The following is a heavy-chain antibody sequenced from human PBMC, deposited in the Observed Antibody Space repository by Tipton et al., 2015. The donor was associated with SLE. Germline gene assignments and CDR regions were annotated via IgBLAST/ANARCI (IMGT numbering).Heavy chain of an antibody. CDR3: ARGDYFGSGDALDV. CDR1: DGSIRSTNYY. D-gene: IGHD3-10*01. J-gene: IGHJ3*01. CDR2: IFYTGST. Sequence: TLSLTCTVSDGSIRSTNYYWGWIRQPPGKGLEWIGSIFYTGSTYYNPSLKSRVSFSIDTSKHQFSLKLNSVTAADTAVYYCARGDYFGSGDALDVWGQGTMVSVSS. V-gene: IGHV4-39*07.